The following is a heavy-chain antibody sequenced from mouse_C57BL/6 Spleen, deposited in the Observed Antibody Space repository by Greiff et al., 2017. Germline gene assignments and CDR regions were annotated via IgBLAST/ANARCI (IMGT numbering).Heavy chain of an antibody. D-gene: IGHD1-1*02. J-gene: IGHJ4*01. V-gene: IGHV1-26*01. CDR3: AGGPYAMDY. Sequence: EVQLQQSGPELVKPGASVKISCKASGYTFTDYYMNWVKQSPGKSLEWIGDINPNNGGTSYNQKFKGKATLTVDKSSSTAYMELRSLTSEDSAGYYCAGGPYAMDYWGQGTSVTVSS. CDR1: GYTFTDYY. CDR2: INPNNGGT.